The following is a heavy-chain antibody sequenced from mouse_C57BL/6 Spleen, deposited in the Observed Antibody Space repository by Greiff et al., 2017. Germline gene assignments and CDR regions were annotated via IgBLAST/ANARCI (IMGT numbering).Heavy chain of an antibody. V-gene: IGHV5-4*01. CDR1: GFTFSSYA. CDR2: ISDGGSYT. D-gene: IGHD2-4*01. CDR3: ARDGDDYDVYFDY. J-gene: IGHJ2*01. Sequence: VQLKESGGGLVKPGGSLKLSCAASGFTFSSYAMSWVRQTPEKRLEWVATISDGGSYTYYPDNVKGRFTISRDNAKNNLYLQMSHLKSEDTAMYYCARDGDDYDVYFDYWGQGTTLTVSS.